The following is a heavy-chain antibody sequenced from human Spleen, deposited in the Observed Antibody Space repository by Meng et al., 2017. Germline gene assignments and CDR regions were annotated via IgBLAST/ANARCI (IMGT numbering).Heavy chain of an antibody. CDR1: GYTFTSYG. Sequence: QVQLVQSGAEVKKPGASGKVSCKASGYTFTSYGISWVRQAPGQGLEWMGIINPSGGSTSYAQKFQGRVTMTRDTSTSTVYMELSSLRSEDTAVYYCARERSQGLGRWFDPWGQGTLVTVSS. V-gene: IGHV1-46*01. CDR2: INPSGGST. J-gene: IGHJ5*02. CDR3: ARERSQGLGRWFDP. D-gene: IGHD6-19*01.